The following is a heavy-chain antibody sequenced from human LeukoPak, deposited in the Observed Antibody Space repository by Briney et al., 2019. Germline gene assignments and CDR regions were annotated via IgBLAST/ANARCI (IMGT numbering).Heavy chain of an antibody. D-gene: IGHD5/OR15-5a*01. CDR1: GFTFSSYS. CDR2: ISSSGSTI. Sequence: PGGSLRLSCAASGFTFSSYSMNWVRQAPGKGLEWVSYISSSGSTIYYADSVKGRFTISRDNAKNSLYLQMNSLRAEDTAVYYCARTVYGVMGAFDIWGQGTMVTVSS. CDR3: ARTVYGVMGAFDI. J-gene: IGHJ3*02. V-gene: IGHV3-48*04.